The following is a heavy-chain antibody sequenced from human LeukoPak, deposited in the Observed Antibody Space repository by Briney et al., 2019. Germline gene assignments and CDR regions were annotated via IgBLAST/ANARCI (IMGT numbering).Heavy chain of an antibody. J-gene: IGHJ4*02. Sequence: GGSLRLSCAASGFPFSVYSMSWVRQAPGKGLEWVSSILRGYIYYADSVKGRFTVSRDNAKNSLYLQMNSLRAEDTAVYYCAKDLGSSGWRGWYWGQGTLVTVSA. CDR2: ILRGYI. CDR3: AKDLGSSGWRGWY. V-gene: IGHV3-21*01. CDR1: GFPFSVYS. D-gene: IGHD6-19*01.